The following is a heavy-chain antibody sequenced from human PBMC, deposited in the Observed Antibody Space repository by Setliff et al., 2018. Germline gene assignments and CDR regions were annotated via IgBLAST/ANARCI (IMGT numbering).Heavy chain of an antibody. CDR3: ARLSWNGLRYYGLDV. D-gene: IGHD3-3*01. J-gene: IGHJ6*02. V-gene: IGHV4-59*01. CDR2: IQKSGST. Sequence: SETLSLTCNVSSAFKNNYMWSWIRQPPGKGLESIGYIQKSGSTNYNPSLMSRVSISVDTSKNQFSLKLRSVTAADTAVYYCARLSWNGLRYYGLDVWGQGTTVTVSS. CDR1: SAFKNNYM.